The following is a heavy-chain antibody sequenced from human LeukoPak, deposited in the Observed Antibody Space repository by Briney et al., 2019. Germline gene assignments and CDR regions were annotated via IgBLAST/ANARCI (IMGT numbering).Heavy chain of an antibody. J-gene: IGHJ4*02. D-gene: IGHD3-10*01. CDR3: AKEEYFGSGSYLGQ. CDR1: GFTFSCYV. CDR2: ISYDGSNK. Sequence: PGGSLRLSCAASGFTFSCYVFHWVGQAPVKGMHWVAVISYDGSNKYYGDSVKGRFTISRDNSKNTLYLQMNSLRPEDTAVYYCAKEEYFGSGSYLGQWGQGTPVTVSS. V-gene: IGHV3-30*18.